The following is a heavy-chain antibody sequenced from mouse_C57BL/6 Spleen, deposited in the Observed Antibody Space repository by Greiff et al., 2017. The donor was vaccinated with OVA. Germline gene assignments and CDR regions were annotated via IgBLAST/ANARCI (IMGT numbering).Heavy chain of an antibody. Sequence: QVQLQQPGAELVMPGASVKLSCKASGYTFTSYWMHWVKQRPGQGLEWIGEIDPSDSYTNYNQKFKGKSTLTVDKSSSTAYMQLSSLTSEDSAVYYCARRRMYDYDFYAMDYWGQGTSVTVSA. D-gene: IGHD2-4*01. J-gene: IGHJ4*01. CDR3: ARRRMYDYDFYAMDY. CDR2: IDPSDSYT. CDR1: GYTFTSYW. V-gene: IGHV1-69*01.